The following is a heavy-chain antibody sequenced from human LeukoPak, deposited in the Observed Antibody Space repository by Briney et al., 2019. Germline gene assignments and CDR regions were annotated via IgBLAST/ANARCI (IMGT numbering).Heavy chain of an antibody. J-gene: IGHJ4*02. Sequence: SETLSLTCTVSGGSISSYYWSWIRQPPGKGREWIGYIYYSGSTNYNPSLKSRVNISVDKSKNQFSLKLSSVTAADTAVYYCAREVVTENYFDYWGQGTLVTVSS. D-gene: IGHD2-21*02. V-gene: IGHV4-59*01. CDR2: IYYSGST. CDR3: AREVVTENYFDY. CDR1: GGSISSYY.